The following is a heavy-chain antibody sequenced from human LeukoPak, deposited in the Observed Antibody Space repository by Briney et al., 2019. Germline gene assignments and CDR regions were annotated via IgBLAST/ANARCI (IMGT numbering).Heavy chain of an antibody. CDR3: ARDYGASGSHPFLDY. CDR2: ISYDGSNK. CDR1: GFTFSSYA. V-gene: IGHV3-30-3*01. D-gene: IGHD1-26*01. Sequence: GRSLRLSCAASGFTFSSYAMHWVRQAPGKGLEWVAVISYDGSNKYYADSVKGRFTISRDNSKNTLYLQMNSLRAEDTAVYYCARDYGASGSHPFLDYWGQGTLVTVSS. J-gene: IGHJ4*02.